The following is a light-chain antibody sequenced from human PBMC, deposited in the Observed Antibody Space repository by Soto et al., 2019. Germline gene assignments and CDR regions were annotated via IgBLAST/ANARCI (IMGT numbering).Light chain of an antibody. CDR2: KAS. CDR3: QQYSSYPFT. V-gene: IGKV1-5*03. CDR1: QSVSSW. Sequence: DIQMTQSPSTLSASVGDRVTITCRASQSVSSWLAWYQQKPGEAPKLLIYKASSLEGGVPSRFTGSGSGTEFTLTISSLQPDDFATYFCQQYSSYPFTFGPGTKVDIK. J-gene: IGKJ3*01.